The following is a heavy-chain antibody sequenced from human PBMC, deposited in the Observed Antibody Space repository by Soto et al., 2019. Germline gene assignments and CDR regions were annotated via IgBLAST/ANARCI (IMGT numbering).Heavy chain of an antibody. CDR2: INPNSGGT. V-gene: IGHV1-2*04. CDR3: ARYFCSGGSCYGGGMDV. D-gene: IGHD2-15*01. CDR1: GYTFTGYY. J-gene: IGHJ6*02. Sequence: ASVKVSCKASGYTFTGYYMHWVRQAPGQGLEWMGWINPNSGGTNYAQKFQGWVTMTRDTSISTAYMELCRLRSDDTAVYYCARYFCSGGSCYGGGMDVWGQGTTVTVSS.